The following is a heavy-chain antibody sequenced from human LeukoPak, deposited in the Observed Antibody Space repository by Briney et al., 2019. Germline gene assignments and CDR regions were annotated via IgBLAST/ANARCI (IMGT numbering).Heavy chain of an antibody. V-gene: IGHV1-46*01. CDR2: INPSGGST. Sequence: ASVKVSCKASGYTFTSYYMHWVRQAPGQGLEWMGIINPSGGSTSYAQKFQGRVAITRNTSISTAYMELSSLRSEDTAVYYCARGFRVQRRIAARNPYYFDYWGQGTLVTVSS. CDR1: GYTFTSYY. J-gene: IGHJ4*02. D-gene: IGHD6-6*01. CDR3: ARGFRVQRRIAARNPYYFDY.